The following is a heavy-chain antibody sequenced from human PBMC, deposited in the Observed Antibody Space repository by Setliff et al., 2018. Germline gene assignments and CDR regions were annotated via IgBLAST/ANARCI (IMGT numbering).Heavy chain of an antibody. Sequence: SETLSLTCTVSGGSISSSSYYWGWIRQPPGKGLEWIGSIYYRGSTYYNPSLKSRVTISVDTSQTQFFLELSSVTAADTAVYYCARVAPHYYDSSGPSFDYWGQGTLVTVSS. D-gene: IGHD3-22*01. CDR3: ARVAPHYYDSSGPSFDY. CDR1: GGSISSSSYY. CDR2: IYYRGST. J-gene: IGHJ4*02. V-gene: IGHV4-39*07.